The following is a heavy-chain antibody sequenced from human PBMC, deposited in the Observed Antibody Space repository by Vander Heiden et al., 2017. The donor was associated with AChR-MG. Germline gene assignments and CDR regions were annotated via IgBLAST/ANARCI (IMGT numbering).Heavy chain of an antibody. CDR3: ARDPGDILTGYYASYYMDV. Sequence: VPLVDSGAGLVQPGWALSHSCAASGFTFSSACKHWVRRVQGKGRVWLSRIKSDGTSTSYADSVKGRFTISRVNAKNTLYLQMNSLRAEDTAVYYCARDPGDILTGYYASYYMDVWGKGTTVTVSS. J-gene: IGHJ6*03. CDR2: IKSDGTST. V-gene: IGHV3-74*01. CDR1: GFTFSSAC. D-gene: IGHD3-9*01.